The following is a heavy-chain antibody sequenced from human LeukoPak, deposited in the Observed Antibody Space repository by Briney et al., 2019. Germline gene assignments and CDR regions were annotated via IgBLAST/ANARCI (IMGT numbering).Heavy chain of an antibody. CDR1: GFTFSSYW. J-gene: IGHJ4*02. CDR3: ARKCGSGSSPFINDY. CDR2: IKQDGSEK. Sequence: GGSLRLSCAASGFTFSSYWMSWVRQAPGKGLEWVANIKQDGSEKYYVDSVKGRFTISRDNAKNSLYLQMNSLRAEDTAVYYCARKCGSGSSPFINDYWGQGTLVTVSS. D-gene: IGHD3-10*01. V-gene: IGHV3-7*01.